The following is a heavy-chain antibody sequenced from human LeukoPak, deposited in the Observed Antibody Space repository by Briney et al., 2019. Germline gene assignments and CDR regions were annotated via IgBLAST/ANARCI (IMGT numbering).Heavy chain of an antibody. V-gene: IGHV3-7*01. D-gene: IGHD6-13*01. CDR2: IKQDGSEK. CDR1: GFTFSSYW. CDR3: ARGRIAAAGTFLLDDSWIFDY. J-gene: IGHJ4*02. Sequence: GGSLRLSCAASGFTFSSYWMSWVRQAPGKGLEWVANIKQDGSEKYYVDSVKGRFTISRDNAKNSLYLQMNSLRAEDTAVYYCARGRIAAAGTFLLDDSWIFDYWGQGTLVAVSS.